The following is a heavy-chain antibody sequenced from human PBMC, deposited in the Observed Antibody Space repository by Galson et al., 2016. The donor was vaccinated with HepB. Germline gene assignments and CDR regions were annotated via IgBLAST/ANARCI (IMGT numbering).Heavy chain of an antibody. J-gene: IGHJ4*02. D-gene: IGHD6-19*01. Sequence: SVKVSCKASGYTFTSYEMHWVRQAPGQRLEWIGWINAGNGNTKHSQKFQGRVTFTGDTSASTGYMELSSLRSEGTALYYCARARDTSGWSPGDFFFDYWGQGTLVTVSS. V-gene: IGHV1-3*01. CDR1: GYTFTSYE. CDR3: ARARDTSGWSPGDFFFDY. CDR2: INAGNGNT.